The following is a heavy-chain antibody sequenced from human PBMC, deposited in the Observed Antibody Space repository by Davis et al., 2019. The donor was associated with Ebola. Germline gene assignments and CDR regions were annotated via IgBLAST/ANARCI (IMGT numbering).Heavy chain of an antibody. V-gene: IGHV1-18*01. J-gene: IGHJ6*04. CDR2: ISAYNGNT. CDR1: AYTFTSYG. D-gene: IGHD1-26*01. CDR3: ARDQASSGSYYEVYYYGMDV. Sequence: ASAKVSCKASAYTFTSYGISWVRQPPGQGLQWMGWISAYNGNTNYAQKLQGRVTMTTDTSTSTAYMGLRSLRSDDTAVYYCARDQASSGSYYEVYYYGMDVWGKGTTVTVSS.